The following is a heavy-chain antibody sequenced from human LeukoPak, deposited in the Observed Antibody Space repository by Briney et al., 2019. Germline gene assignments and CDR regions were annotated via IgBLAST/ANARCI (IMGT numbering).Heavy chain of an antibody. D-gene: IGHD5-12*01. CDR3: ARVSGATITTYYGMDV. J-gene: IGHJ6*04. Sequence: SETLSLTCTVSGGSFSRYYWSWIRQPPGKGLEWIGNIHYSGSTNYNPSLKSRVTISIDTSKNQFSLRLSSVTAVDTAVYYCARVSGATITTYYGMDVWGKGTTVTVSP. CDR1: GGSFSRYY. V-gene: IGHV4-59*01. CDR2: IHYSGST.